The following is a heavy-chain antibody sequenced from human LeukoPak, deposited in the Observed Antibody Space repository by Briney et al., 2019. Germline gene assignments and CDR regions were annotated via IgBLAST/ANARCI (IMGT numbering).Heavy chain of an antibody. V-gene: IGHV3-11*01. D-gene: IGHD5-18*01. J-gene: IGHJ4*02. CDR3: ARDTAMAVFDY. Sequence: GGSLRLSCAASGFTFTDYYMTWIRQAPGKGLEWVSYITSGGTTVYYADSVKGRFTISRDNAKNSLYLQMNSLRAEDTAVYYCARDTAMAVFDYWGQGTLVTVSS. CDR1: GFTFTDYY. CDR2: ITSGGTTV.